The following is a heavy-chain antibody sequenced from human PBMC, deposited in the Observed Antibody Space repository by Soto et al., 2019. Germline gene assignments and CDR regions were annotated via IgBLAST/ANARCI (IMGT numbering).Heavy chain of an antibody. J-gene: IGHJ5*02. Sequence: SETLSLTCTVSGGSISSYYWSWIRQPPGKGLEWIGYIYYSGSTNYNPSLKSRVTISVDTSKNQFSLKLSSVTAADTAVCYCARFTAMVNWFDPWGQGTLVTVSS. CDR3: ARFTAMVNWFDP. V-gene: IGHV4-59*01. D-gene: IGHD5-18*01. CDR1: GGSISSYY. CDR2: IYYSGST.